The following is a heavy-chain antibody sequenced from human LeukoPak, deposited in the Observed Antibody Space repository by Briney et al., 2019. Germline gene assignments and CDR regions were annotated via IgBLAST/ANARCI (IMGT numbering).Heavy chain of an antibody. V-gene: IGHV3-21*01. Sequence: GGSLRLSCAASGFTFSSYSMNWVRQAPGKGLEWVSSISSSSSYIYYADSVKGRFTISRDNAKNSLYLQMNSLRAEDTAVYYRARVGYSYGLGAYFDYWGQGTLVTVSS. CDR3: ARVGYSYGLGAYFDY. CDR2: ISSSSSYI. CDR1: GFTFSSYS. J-gene: IGHJ4*02. D-gene: IGHD5-18*01.